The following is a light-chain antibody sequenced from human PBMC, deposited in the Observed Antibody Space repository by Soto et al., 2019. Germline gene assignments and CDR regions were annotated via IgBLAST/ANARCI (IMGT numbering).Light chain of an antibody. J-gene: IGKJ5*01. V-gene: IGKV1-16*02. CDR3: QQYNRYPPT. CDR2: AAS. Sequence: DIQMTQSPSSLSASVGDRVTITCRASQGISNYLAWFQQRPGQAPKSLIYAASCLQSGVPSKFSVSGSGTDFTLTIGSLPLVDVATYYCQQYNRYPPTFVQGTRLDIK. CDR1: QGISNY.